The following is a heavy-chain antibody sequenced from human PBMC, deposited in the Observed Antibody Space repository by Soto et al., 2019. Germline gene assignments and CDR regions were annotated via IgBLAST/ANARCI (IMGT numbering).Heavy chain of an antibody. CDR2: ISAHNGNT. V-gene: IGHV1-18*01. CDR3: ARGRYGDY. CDR1: GYTFTSYG. J-gene: IGHJ4*02. Sequence: QVHLVQSGAEVKKPGASVKVSCKGSGYTFTSYGITWVRQAPGQGLEWMGWISAHNGNTDYAQRLQGRVTVTRDTSTSTAYMALWSLRSDDTAVYYCARGRYGDYWGQGALVTVSS. D-gene: IGHD1-1*01.